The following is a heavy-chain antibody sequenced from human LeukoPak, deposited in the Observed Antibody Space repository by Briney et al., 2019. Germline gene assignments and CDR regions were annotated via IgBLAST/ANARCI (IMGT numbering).Heavy chain of an antibody. CDR3: AXAPXXXLVLXXGYYYGXXX. J-gene: IGHJ6*02. D-gene: IGHD6-13*01. Sequence: PGGSLRLSCAASGFTFSSYDMHWVRQATGKGLEWVSAIGTAGDTYYPGSVKGRFTISRENAKNCLYLKMNSLRAGDTAVYYCAXAPXXXLVLXXGYYYGXXXWGQXXXXTVX. CDR2: IGTAGDT. V-gene: IGHV3-13*01. CDR1: GFTFSSYD.